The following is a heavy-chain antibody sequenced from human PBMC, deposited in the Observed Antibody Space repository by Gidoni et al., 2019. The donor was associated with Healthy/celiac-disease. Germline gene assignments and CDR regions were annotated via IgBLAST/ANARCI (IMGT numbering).Heavy chain of an antibody. V-gene: IGHV4-39*01. CDR2: IYYSGST. CDR1: GGSISSSSYY. J-gene: IGHJ5*02. D-gene: IGHD2-2*01. CDR3: ARLVGGYQLLGDNWFDP. Sequence: QLQLQESGPGLVKPSETLSLTCTVSGGSISSSSYYWGWIRQPPGKGLEWIGSIYYSGSTYYNPSLKSRVTISVDTSKNQFSLKLSSVTAADTAVYYCARLVGGYQLLGDNWFDPWGQGTLVTVSS.